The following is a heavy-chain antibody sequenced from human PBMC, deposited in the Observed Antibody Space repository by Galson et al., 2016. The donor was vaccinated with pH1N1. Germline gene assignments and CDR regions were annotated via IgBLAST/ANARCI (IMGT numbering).Heavy chain of an antibody. CDR3: ARQYDCGDYRGNAFDI. CDR1: GYIFTSQW. Sequence: QSGAEVKKPGESLKISCKASGYIFTSQWIAWVRQVPGKGLEWVGVVNPGGSTIRYSPSFQGQVTISSDKSISTGYLQWISRRASDTAMYYCARQYDCGDYRGNAFDIWSHGTVVIVSS. V-gene: IGHV5-51*03. CDR2: VNPGGSTI. D-gene: IGHD4-17*01. J-gene: IGHJ3*02.